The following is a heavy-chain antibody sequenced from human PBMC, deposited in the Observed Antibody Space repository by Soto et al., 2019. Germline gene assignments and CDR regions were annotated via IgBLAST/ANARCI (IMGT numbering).Heavy chain of an antibody. CDR1: GFTFDNCG. D-gene: IGHD2-15*01. CDR2: ISWDSSTI. V-gene: IGHV3-9*01. CDR3: VQGRYPTMATPLDH. Sequence: EVQLVESGGGLVQPGRSLRLSCAASGFTFDNCGMHWVRQAPGKGLEWVAGISWDSSTIGYADSVKGRFIISRADAKNSLYLQMDSLRGEDTALYYCVQGRYPTMATPLDHWGQGTQVIVSS. J-gene: IGHJ4*02.